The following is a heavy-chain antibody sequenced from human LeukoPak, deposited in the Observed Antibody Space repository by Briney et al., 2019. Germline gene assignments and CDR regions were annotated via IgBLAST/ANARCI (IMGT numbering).Heavy chain of an antibody. CDR1: GFTFSNYN. V-gene: IGHV3-9*03. D-gene: IGHD6-6*01. Sequence: SLRLSCAASGFTFSNYNMNWVRQTPGKGLEWVSGISWNSGSIGYADSVKGRFTISRDNAKNSLYLQMNSLRGEDMALYYCAKGLVGSSIADFFDYWGQGILVTVSS. J-gene: IGHJ4*02. CDR2: ISWNSGSI. CDR3: AKGLVGSSIADFFDY.